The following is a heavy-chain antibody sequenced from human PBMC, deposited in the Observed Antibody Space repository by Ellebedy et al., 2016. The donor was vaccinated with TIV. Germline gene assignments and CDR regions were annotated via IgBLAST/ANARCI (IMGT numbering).Heavy chain of an antibody. D-gene: IGHD3-10*01. Sequence: AASVKVSCKASGYTFTSYGISWVRQAPGQGLEWMGWISAYNGNTNYAQKFQGRVTITADESTSTAYMELSSLRSEDTAVYYCARGTRDYYYGMDVWGQGTTVTVSS. J-gene: IGHJ6*02. CDR1: GYTFTSYG. V-gene: IGHV1-18*01. CDR3: ARGTRDYYYGMDV. CDR2: ISAYNGNT.